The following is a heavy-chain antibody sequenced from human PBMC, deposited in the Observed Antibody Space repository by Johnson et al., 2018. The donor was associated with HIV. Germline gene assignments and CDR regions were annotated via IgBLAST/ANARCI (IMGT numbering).Heavy chain of an antibody. CDR2: IRYDGSNK. D-gene: IGHD4-11*01. J-gene: IGHJ3*02. CDR1: GFTFSSYA. V-gene: IGHV3-33*08. CDR3: ARDDDYSKVRAFDI. Sequence: VQLVESGGGVVQPGRSLRLSCAASGFTFSSYAMHWVRQAPGKGLEWVAFIRYDGSNKYYADSVKGRFTISRDNSKNTLSLQMNSLRAEDTAVYYCARDDDYSKVRAFDIWGQGTMVTVSS.